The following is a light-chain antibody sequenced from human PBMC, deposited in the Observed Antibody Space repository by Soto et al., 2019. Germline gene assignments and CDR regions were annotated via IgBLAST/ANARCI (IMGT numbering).Light chain of an antibody. V-gene: IGKV3-11*01. CDR2: DAS. J-gene: IGKJ1*01. Sequence: EIVLTQSPGTLSLSPGERATLSCRASQSVSSSLAWYQQKPGQAPRLLIYDASNRATGIPARFSGSGSGTDFTLTISSLEPEDFAVYYCQQRSNWPRTFGQGTKVEIK. CDR1: QSVSSS. CDR3: QQRSNWPRT.